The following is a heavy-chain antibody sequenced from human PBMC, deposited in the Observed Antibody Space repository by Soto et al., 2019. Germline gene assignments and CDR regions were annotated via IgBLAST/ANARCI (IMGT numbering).Heavy chain of an antibody. Sequence: EVQLLESGGDLVQPGGSLRLSCAASGFTFSSYAMSWVRQAPGKGLELVSSISLGGGSTYFADSVTGRFTISRDNSKNSLYLQMNSRRPEDTAVYYCARPRSGSNGGKVDYWGQGTLVTVSS. CDR2: ISLGGGST. J-gene: IGHJ4*02. V-gene: IGHV3-23*01. CDR3: ARPRSGSNGGKVDY. CDR1: GFTFSSYA. D-gene: IGHD1-26*01.